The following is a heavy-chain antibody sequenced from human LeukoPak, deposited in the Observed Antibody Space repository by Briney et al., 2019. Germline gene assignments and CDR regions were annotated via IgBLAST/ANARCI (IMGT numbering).Heavy chain of an antibody. CDR2: IRSKANSYAT. CDR1: GFTFSGSA. D-gene: IGHD6-13*01. Sequence: GGSLRLSCAASGFTFSGSAMHWVRQASGKGLEWVGRIRSKANSYATAYAASVKGRFTISRDDSKNTAYLQMNSLKTEDTAVYYCTTLLGGSSWTGDYWGQGTLVTVSS. CDR3: TTLLGGSSWTGDY. V-gene: IGHV3-73*01. J-gene: IGHJ4*02.